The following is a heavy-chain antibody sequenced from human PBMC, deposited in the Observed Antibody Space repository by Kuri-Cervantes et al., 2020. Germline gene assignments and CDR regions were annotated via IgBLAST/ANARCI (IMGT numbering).Heavy chain of an antibody. CDR3: ARGGGRELDWFDP. Sequence: GGSLRLSCTASGFTFGDYAMSWVRQAPGKGLEWVSGFSVSRGTTFYADSVKGRFTFSRDTSKDTLHLQMNSLRAEDTAVYYCARGGGRELDWFDPWGQGTLVTVSS. V-gene: IGHV3-23*01. D-gene: IGHD3-10*01. J-gene: IGHJ5*02. CDR2: FSVSRGTT. CDR1: GFTFGDYA.